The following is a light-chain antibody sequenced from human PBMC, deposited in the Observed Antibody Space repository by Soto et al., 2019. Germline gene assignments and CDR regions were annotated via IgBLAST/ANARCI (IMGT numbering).Light chain of an antibody. CDR2: DAS. CDR1: QGISSW. CDR3: QQYNSYSPSA. Sequence: DIQMTQSPSTLSASVGDRFTITFRSSQGISSWLAWYQQKPGKAPKLLIYDASSLESGVPSRFSGSGSGTEFTLTISSLQPDDFATYYCQQYNSYSPSAFGQGTKVDI. V-gene: IGKV1-5*01. J-gene: IGKJ1*01.